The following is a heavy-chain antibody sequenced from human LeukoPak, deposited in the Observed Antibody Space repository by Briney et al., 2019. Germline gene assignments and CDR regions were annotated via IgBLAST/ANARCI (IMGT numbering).Heavy chain of an antibody. Sequence: SETLSLTCTVSGGSITNYYWSWIRQPPGKGLEWIGFSYYNGNTNYNPSLKSRVTISVDTSKNQFSLKLSSVTAADTAVYYCARYSYGFVYFDYWGQGTLVTVSS. V-gene: IGHV4-59*01. CDR2: SYYNGNT. CDR3: ARYSYGFVYFDY. CDR1: GGSITNYY. D-gene: IGHD5-18*01. J-gene: IGHJ4*02.